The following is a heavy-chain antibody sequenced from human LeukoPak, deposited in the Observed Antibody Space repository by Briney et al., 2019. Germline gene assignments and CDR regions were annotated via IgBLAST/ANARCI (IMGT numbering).Heavy chain of an antibody. V-gene: IGHV1-69*04. CDR2: IIPIFGIA. CDR1: GGTFSSYA. Sequence: SVKLSCKASGGTFSSYAICWVRHAPGHGLEWMGRIIPIFGIANYAQRFQGRAPITADKSTSTAYMELSSLRSEDTAVYYCARDRPCSSTSCSYGYYYYGMDVWGQGTTVTVSS. CDR3: ARDRPCSSTSCSYGYYYYGMDV. D-gene: IGHD2-2*01. J-gene: IGHJ6*02.